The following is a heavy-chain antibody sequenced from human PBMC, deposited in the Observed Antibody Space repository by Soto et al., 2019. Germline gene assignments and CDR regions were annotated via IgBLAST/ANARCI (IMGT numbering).Heavy chain of an antibody. Sequence: GGSLRLSCAASGFSFVNYAMNWVRQAPGKGLEWVSGLSGSGTSTYYADSVKGRFTISRDNSTHTLFLQMNSLTADDTAVYYWAKANANGGWFNAFDSWGQGALVTVSS. CDR2: LSGSGTST. J-gene: IGHJ4*02. D-gene: IGHD6-19*01. CDR3: AKANANGGWFNAFDS. V-gene: IGHV3-23*01. CDR1: GFSFVNYA.